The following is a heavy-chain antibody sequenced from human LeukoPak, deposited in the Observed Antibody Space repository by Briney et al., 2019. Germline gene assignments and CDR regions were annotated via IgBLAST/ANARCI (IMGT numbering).Heavy chain of an antibody. CDR2: ITPIFGTA. CDR1: GGTFSSYA. V-gene: IGHV1-69*13. D-gene: IGHD3-10*01. J-gene: IGHJ4*02. CDR3: ARGGGYYGSGSYGY. Sequence: SVKVSCKASGGTFSSYAISWVRQAPGQGLEWMGGITPIFGTANYAQKFQGRVTITADESTSTAYMELSSLRSEDTAVYYCARGGGYYGSGSYGYWGQGTLVTVSS.